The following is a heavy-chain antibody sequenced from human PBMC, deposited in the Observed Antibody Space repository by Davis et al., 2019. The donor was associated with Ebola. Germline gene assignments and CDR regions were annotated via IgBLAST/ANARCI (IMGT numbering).Heavy chain of an antibody. V-gene: IGHV3-21*04. D-gene: IGHD6-19*01. Sequence: GEPLKISCAASGFTFSNAWMNWVRQAPGKGLEWVSSISSSSSYIYYADSVKGRFTISRDNAKNSLFLQMNSLRAEDTAVYYCARDRPIIAVAGTWGVYWGQGTLVTVSS. CDR1: GFTFSNAW. J-gene: IGHJ4*02. CDR3: ARDRPIIAVAGTWGVY. CDR2: ISSSSSYI.